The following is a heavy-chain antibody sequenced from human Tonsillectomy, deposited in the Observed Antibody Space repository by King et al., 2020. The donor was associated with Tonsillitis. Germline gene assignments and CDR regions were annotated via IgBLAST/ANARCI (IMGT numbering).Heavy chain of an antibody. CDR1: GGSISRSSYY. J-gene: IGHJ5*02. D-gene: IGHD6-13*01. CDR2: SYYIGST. CDR3: ARSGGSSWYDWFDP. Sequence: LQLQESGPGLVKPSETLSLTCTVSGGSISRSSYYWGWIRQSPGRGLEWIGTSYYIGSTYYNPSLKSRLTISVDTSKNQFSLKLRFVTAADTAVYYCARSGGSSWYDWFDPWGQGTLVTVSS. V-gene: IGHV4-39*01.